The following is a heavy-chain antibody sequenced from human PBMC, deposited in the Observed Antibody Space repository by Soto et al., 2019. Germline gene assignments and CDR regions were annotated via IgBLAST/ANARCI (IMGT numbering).Heavy chain of an antibody. Sequence: QLQLQETGSRLVRPSQTLSLTCDISGGSITSGYNSWNWIRQPQGRGLEYIGYIYQTGGTYYNPSLRSRVTMSVDTSKNHFSLRLNSVTVADTAVYYRATGRGIDGTVPGDSIFDYWGQGILVTVSS. D-gene: IGHD7-27*01. CDR2: IYQTGGT. CDR1: GGSITSGYNS. J-gene: IGHJ4*02. V-gene: IGHV4-30-2*01. CDR3: ATGRGIDGTVPGDSIFDY.